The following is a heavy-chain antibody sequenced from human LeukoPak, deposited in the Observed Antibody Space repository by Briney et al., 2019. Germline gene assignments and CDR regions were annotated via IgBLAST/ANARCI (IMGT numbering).Heavy chain of an antibody. J-gene: IGHJ3*02. V-gene: IGHV1-24*01. CDR2: FDPEDGET. D-gene: IGHD3-22*01. CDR3: ATDGSSGYYSRYDAFDI. CDR1: GYTLTELS. Sequence: ASVQVSCKVSGYTLTELSMHWVRQAPGKGLEWMGGFDPEDGETIYAQKFQGRVTMTEDTSTDTAYMELSSLRSEDTAVYYCATDGSSGYYSRYDAFDIWGQGTMVTVSS.